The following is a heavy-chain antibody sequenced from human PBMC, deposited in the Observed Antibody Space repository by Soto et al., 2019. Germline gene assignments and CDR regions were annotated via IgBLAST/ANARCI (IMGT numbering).Heavy chain of an antibody. J-gene: IGHJ4*02. Sequence: PGESLKISCKAIGYTFTNYWIGWVRQTPGKGLEWMGIIFPGDSDTRYNPSFEGQVTVSADESISTAYLQWNTLKASDTAMYYCVRKNFGALNHFDFWGQGTLVTVSS. CDR1: GYTFTNYW. D-gene: IGHD3-16*01. CDR3: VRKNFGALNHFDF. V-gene: IGHV5-51*01. CDR2: IFPGDSDT.